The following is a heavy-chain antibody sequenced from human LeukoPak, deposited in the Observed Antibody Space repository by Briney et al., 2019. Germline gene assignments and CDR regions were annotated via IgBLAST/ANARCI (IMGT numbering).Heavy chain of an antibody. Sequence: GGSLRLSCAASGFTFSSYSMNWVRQAPGKGLEWVSFIYSAANTHYSDSVKGRFTISRDNSKNTLYLQMNSLRAEDTAVYYCARSRSSGYSFDYWGQGTLVTVSS. D-gene: IGHD3-22*01. J-gene: IGHJ4*02. CDR3: ARSRSSGYSFDY. V-gene: IGHV3-66*02. CDR2: IYSAANT. CDR1: GFTFSSYS.